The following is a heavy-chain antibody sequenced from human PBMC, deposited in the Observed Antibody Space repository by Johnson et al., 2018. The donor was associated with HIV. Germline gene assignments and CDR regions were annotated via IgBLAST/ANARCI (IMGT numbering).Heavy chain of an antibody. D-gene: IGHD4-17*01. CDR1: GFSFSDYY. CDR2: MSSSGSTI. Sequence: QVHLVESGGGLVKPGGSLRLSCVASGFSFSDYYMSWIRQAPGKGLEWISFMSSSGSTIYHAESVKGRFTISRDNAKNSLYLQMNSLRAEDTALYYCARANSYGDYRAKAFDIWGQGTMVTVSS. V-gene: IGHV3-11*01. J-gene: IGHJ3*02. CDR3: ARANSYGDYRAKAFDI.